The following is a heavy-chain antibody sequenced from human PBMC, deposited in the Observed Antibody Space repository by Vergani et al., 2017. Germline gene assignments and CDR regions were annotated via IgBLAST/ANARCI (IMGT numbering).Heavy chain of an antibody. Sequence: QVQLVESGGGVVQPGTSLRLSCVVSGFALNRHAMYWVRQAPGKGLEWVVVISFDGTNEYYPDLVKGRFTNSRDIAKNTLYLQVRSLRLEDTGVYHCVRDRGLCAGGRCYTEAWDYWGQGTPVTVSS. CDR1: GFALNRHA. D-gene: IGHD2-2*02. CDR2: ISFDGTNE. V-gene: IGHV3-30-3*01. J-gene: IGHJ4*02. CDR3: VRDRGLCAGGRCYTEAWDY.